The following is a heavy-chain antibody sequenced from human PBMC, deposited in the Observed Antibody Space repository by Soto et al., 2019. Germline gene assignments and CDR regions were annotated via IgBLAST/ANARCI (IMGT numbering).Heavy chain of an antibody. CDR3: ATLGGFYYYFYMDV. J-gene: IGHJ6*03. CDR1: GGSFSGYY. V-gene: IGHV4-34*01. CDR2: INHSGST. Sequence: PSETLSLTCAVYGGSFSGYYWSWVRQPPGKGLEWIGEINHSGSTNYNPSLKSRVTISVDTSKNQFSLKLSSVTAADTAVYYCATLGGFYYYFYMDVWGKGTTVTVSS. D-gene: IGHD3-10*01.